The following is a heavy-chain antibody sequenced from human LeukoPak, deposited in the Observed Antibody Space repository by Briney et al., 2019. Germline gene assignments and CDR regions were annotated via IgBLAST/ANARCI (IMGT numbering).Heavy chain of an antibody. CDR2: ISGSGGST. Sequence: PGGSLRLSCAASGFTFSSYAMSWVRQAPGKGLEWVSGISGSGGSTFYADSVKGRFTISRDNSKNTLFLQMNSLRGEDTAVYYCAKASCGSECYYRMDVWGQGTAVTVSS. V-gene: IGHV3-23*01. CDR3: AKASCGSECYYRMDV. CDR1: GFTFSSYA. J-gene: IGHJ6*02. D-gene: IGHD2-21*01.